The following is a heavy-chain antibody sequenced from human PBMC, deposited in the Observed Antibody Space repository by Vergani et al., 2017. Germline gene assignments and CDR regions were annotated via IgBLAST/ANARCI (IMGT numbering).Heavy chain of an antibody. J-gene: IGHJ4*02. Sequence: QVQLVQSGAEVKKPGASVKVSCKASGYTFTGYYMHWVRQAPGQGLEWMGWINPNSGGTNYAQKFQGRVTMTRDTSISTAYMELSRLRSDDTAVYYCARDPYYYDSSGTSHFDYWGQGTLVTVSS. CDR2: INPNSGGT. CDR1: GYTFTGYY. CDR3: ARDPYYYDSSGTSHFDY. D-gene: IGHD3-22*01. V-gene: IGHV1-2*02.